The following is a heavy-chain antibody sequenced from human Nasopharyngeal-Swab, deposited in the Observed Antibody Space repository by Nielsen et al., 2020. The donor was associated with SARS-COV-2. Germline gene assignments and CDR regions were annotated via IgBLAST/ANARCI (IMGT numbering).Heavy chain of an antibody. CDR3: TRCGGGCYSGRDY. V-gene: IGHV3-73*01. D-gene: IGHD2-15*01. CDR1: GFTFSASA. J-gene: IGHJ4*02. Sequence: GESLKLSCAASGFTFSASALHWVRHASGDGLEWVARIISKGNTYATAYSASVKGRFIIFRDDPTNTAYLQMNSLKTEDTAMYYCTRCGGGCYSGRDYWGQGTLVTVSS. CDR2: IISKGNTYAT.